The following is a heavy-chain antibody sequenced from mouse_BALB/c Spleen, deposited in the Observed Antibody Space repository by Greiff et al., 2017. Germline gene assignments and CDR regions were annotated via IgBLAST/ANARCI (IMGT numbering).Heavy chain of an antibody. J-gene: IGHJ1*01. CDR3: TRGPLYGYWYFDV. CDR2: ISSGGST. D-gene: IGHD1-1*01. CDR1: GFTFSSYA. Sequence: EVQVVESGGGLVKPGGSLKLSCAASGFTFSSYAMSWVRQTPEKRLEWVASISSGGSTYYPDSVKGRFTISRDNARNILYLQMSSLRSEDTAMYCCTRGPLYGYWYFDVWGAGTTVTVSS. V-gene: IGHV5-6-5*01.